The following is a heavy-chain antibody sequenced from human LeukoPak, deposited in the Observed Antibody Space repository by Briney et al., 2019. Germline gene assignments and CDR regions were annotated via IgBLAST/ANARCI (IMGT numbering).Heavy chain of an antibody. CDR3: ARQVVVVPAAKGLYYDFWSGLPVYWFDP. J-gene: IGHJ5*02. CDR2: IYYSGST. CDR1: GGSISSSSHY. Sequence: PSETLSLTCTVSGGSISSSSHYWGWIRQPPGKGLEWIGNIYYSGSTYYNPSLKSRVTISVDTSKNQFSLKLSSVTAADTAVYYCARQVVVVPAAKGLYYDFWSGLPVYWFDPWGQGTLVTVSS. D-gene: IGHD2-2*01. V-gene: IGHV4-39*01.